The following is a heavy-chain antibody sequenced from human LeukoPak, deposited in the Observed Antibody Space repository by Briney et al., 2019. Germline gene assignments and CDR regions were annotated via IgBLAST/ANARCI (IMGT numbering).Heavy chain of an antibody. J-gene: IGHJ4*02. CDR1: GFTFSSTS. CDR2: ISSGSSYI. CDR3: AREFFDREGGTTVLDY. D-gene: IGHD1-26*01. V-gene: IGHV3-21*01. Sequence: GGSLRLSCVASGFTFSSTSMNWVRQAPGKGLEWVPSISSGSSYIFYADSVKGRFTISRDNAKNSLYLQMNSLRAEDTAVYYCAREFFDREGGTTVLDYWGQGTLVTVSS.